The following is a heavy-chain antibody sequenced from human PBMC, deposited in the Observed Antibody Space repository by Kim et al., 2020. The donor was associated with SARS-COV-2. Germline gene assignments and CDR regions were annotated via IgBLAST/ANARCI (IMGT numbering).Heavy chain of an antibody. CDR2: ISSDGSNT. V-gene: IGHV3-74*01. D-gene: IGHD3-16*01. CDR1: GFTFSSYW. J-gene: IGHJ5*01. CDR3: ARSKGGGTPWSWFES. Sequence: GGSLRLSCAASGFTFSSYWMHWVRQAPGKGLVCVSDISSDGSNTRYADSVKGRFTISRDNAKNTVHLQMNSLIAGDTAVYYCARSKGGGTPWSWFESWGQGTLVTVSS.